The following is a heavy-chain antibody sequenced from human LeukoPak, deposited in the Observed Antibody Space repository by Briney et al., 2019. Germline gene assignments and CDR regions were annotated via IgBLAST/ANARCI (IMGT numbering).Heavy chain of an antibody. V-gene: IGHV1-69*06. CDR1: GGTFISYA. J-gene: IGHJ6*03. CDR3: ARGDLTGTTSYYMDV. D-gene: IGHD1-20*01. Sequence: GASVKVSCKASGGTFISYAISWVRQAPGQGLEWMGGIIPIFGTANYAQKFQGRVTITADTSTSTAYMELSSLRSEDTAVYYCARGDLTGTTSYYMDVWGKGTTVTVSS. CDR2: IIPIFGTA.